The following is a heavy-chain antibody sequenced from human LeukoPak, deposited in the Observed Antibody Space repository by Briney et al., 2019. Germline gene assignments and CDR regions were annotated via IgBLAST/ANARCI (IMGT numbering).Heavy chain of an antibody. CDR3: ARVDLIAVAGIRYYYYYYMHV. V-gene: IGHV1-2*02. CDR1: GYTFTGYY. CDR2: INPNSGGT. D-gene: IGHD6-19*01. Sequence: GASVKVSCKASGYTFTGYYMHWVRQAPGQGLEWMGWINPNSGGTNYAQKFQGRVTMTRDTSISTAYMELSRLRSDDTAVYYCARVDLIAVAGIRYYYYYYMHVWGKGTTVTVSS. J-gene: IGHJ6*03.